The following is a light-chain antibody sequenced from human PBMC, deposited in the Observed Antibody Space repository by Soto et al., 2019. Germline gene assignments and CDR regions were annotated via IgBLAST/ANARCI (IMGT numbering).Light chain of an antibody. CDR3: QYYGRSPWT. Sequence: EILLTQSPGTLSLSPWERATLSCRASQSVNTYYLAWYPQKPVQAPRPLIYSASNRATVIPDRCSGSGDGPVFTLTISRLEPEDFVMYSFQYYGRSPWTFGQGTQVEIK. CDR2: SAS. CDR1: QSVNTYY. V-gene: IGKV3-20*01. J-gene: IGKJ1*01.